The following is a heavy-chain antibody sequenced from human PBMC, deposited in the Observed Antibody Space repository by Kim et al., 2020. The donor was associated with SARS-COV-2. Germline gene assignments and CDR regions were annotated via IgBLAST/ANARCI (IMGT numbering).Heavy chain of an antibody. J-gene: IGHJ3*01. CDR2: IKYDGTAN. CDR1: GFHLSDYW. CDR3: ARSGYPGALDL. Sequence: GGSLRLSCAVSGFHLSDYWMTWVRQAPGSGPEWLTNIKYDGTANFYAASVRARFTISRDIGKSSVYLQMDNLQPGDTAVYYCARSGYPGALDLWGRGTLV. D-gene: IGHD5-12*01. V-gene: IGHV3-7*03.